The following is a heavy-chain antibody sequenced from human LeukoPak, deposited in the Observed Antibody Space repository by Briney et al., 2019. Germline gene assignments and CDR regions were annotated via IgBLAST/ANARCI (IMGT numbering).Heavy chain of an antibody. CDR2: INPNSGGT. Sequence: GGSLKLSCAASGFTFSGSAMHWLRQAPGQGLEWMGWINPNSGGTNYAQKFQGRVTMTRDTSISTAYMELSRLRSDDTAVYYCAKAFDSATLVSYYYYMDVWGKGTTVTVSS. CDR1: GFTFSGSA. V-gene: IGHV1-2*02. J-gene: IGHJ6*03. D-gene: IGHD3-9*01. CDR3: AKAFDSATLVSYYYYMDV.